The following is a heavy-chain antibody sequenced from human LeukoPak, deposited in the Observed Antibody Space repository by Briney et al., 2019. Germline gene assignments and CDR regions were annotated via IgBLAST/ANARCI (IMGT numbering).Heavy chain of an antibody. CDR2: ISDSSSYI. CDR3: ARERSSYSFGNYYYYGVDV. D-gene: IGHD2-21*01. CDR1: GFTFSSYS. J-gene: IGHJ6*02. Sequence: GGSLRLSCAASGFTFSSYSMHWVRQAPGRGLEWVSSISDSSSYIHYADSVKGRFTISRDNSKNTLYLQMNSLRAEDTAVYYCARERSSYSFGNYYYYGVDVWGQGTTVTVSS. V-gene: IGHV3-21*04.